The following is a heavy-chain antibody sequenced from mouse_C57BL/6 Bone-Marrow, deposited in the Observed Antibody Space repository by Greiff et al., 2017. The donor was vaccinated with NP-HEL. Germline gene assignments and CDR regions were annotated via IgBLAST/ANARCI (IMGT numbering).Heavy chain of an antibody. CDR1: GYTFTDYY. CDR2: IYPGSGNT. V-gene: IGHV1-76*01. D-gene: IGHD1-1*01. J-gene: IGHJ4*01. Sequence: QVQLQQSGAELVRPGASVKLSCKASGYTFTDYYINWVKQRPGQGLEWIARIYPGSGNTYYNEKFKGKATLTAEKSSSTAYMQLSSLTAEDSAGYFCARTVVPNYYAMDYWGQGTSVTVSS. CDR3: ARTVVPNYYAMDY.